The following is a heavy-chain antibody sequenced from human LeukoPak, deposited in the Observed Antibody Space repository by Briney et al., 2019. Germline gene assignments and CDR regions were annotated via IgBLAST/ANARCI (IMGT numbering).Heavy chain of an antibody. J-gene: IGHJ5*02. D-gene: IGHD6-13*01. CDR1: GYTFTNYG. Sequence: ASVKVSCKASGYTFTNYGISWVRQAPGQGLEWMGWISAYNGNTNYAQKLQGRVTMTTDTSTSTAYMELRSLRSDDTAVYYCARGVGYSSSWYNXFDPWGQGTLVTVSS. CDR3: ARGVGYSSSWYNXFDP. CDR2: ISAYNGNT. V-gene: IGHV1-18*01.